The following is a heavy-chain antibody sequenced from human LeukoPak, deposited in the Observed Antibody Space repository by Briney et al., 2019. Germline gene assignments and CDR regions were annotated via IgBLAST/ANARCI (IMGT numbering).Heavy chain of an antibody. V-gene: IGHV1-46*01. CDR1: GYTFTSYY. CDR2: INPSGGST. Sequence: ASVKVSCKASGYTFTSYYMHWVRQAPGQGLEWMGIINPSGGSTSYAQKFQGRVIMTRDTSTSTVYMELSSLRSEDTAVYYCARGDLWFGETRTYYYYGMDVWGQGTTVTVSS. J-gene: IGHJ6*02. D-gene: IGHD3-10*01. CDR3: ARGDLWFGETRTYYYYGMDV.